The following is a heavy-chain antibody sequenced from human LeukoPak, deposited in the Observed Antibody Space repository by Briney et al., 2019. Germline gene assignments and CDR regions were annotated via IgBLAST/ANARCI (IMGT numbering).Heavy chain of an antibody. D-gene: IGHD1-26*01. CDR3: AKWPSIEGAIPDSGAV. CDR1: GFTFSNYD. CDR2: IRYDGSNK. J-gene: IGHJ4*02. Sequence: GGSLRLSCAASGFTFSNYDIHWVRQAPGKGLEWVAFIRYDGSNKYSADSVKGRFTISRDNSKNTLYLQMSSLRAEDTAVYYCAKWPSIEGAIPDSGAVWGQGTLVTVSS. V-gene: IGHV3-30*02.